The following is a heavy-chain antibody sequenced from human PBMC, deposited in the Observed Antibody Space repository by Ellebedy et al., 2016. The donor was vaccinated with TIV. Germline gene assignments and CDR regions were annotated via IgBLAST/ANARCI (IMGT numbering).Heavy chain of an antibody. D-gene: IGHD1-14*01. J-gene: IGHJ3*02. CDR2: INSRGSSI. Sequence: GGSLRLSCAASGFTFSDYYMTWIRQAPGKGLEWISYINSRGSSIYYADSVKGRFTMSRDNAMNSLYLQMNSLRAEDTAVYYCARETTYSFDIWGQGTMVTVSS. CDR3: ARETTYSFDI. V-gene: IGHV3-11*01. CDR1: GFTFSDYY.